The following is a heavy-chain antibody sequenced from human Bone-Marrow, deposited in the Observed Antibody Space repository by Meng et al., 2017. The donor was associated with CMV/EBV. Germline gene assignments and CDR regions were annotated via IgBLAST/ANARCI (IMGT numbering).Heavy chain of an antibody. CDR2: ISSSDSTI. CDR3: ARGLSPGYCSSTSCPIDY. Sequence: GGSLRLSCAASGFTFSDYYMSWIRQAPGKGLEWVSYISSSDSTIYYADSVKGRFTISRDNAKNSPYLQMNSLRAEDTAVYYCARGLSPGYCSSTSCPIDYWGQGTLVTVSS. D-gene: IGHD2-2*01. V-gene: IGHV3-11*01. CDR1: GFTFSDYY. J-gene: IGHJ4*02.